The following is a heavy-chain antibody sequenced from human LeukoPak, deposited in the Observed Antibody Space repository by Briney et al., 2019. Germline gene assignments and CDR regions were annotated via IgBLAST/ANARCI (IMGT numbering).Heavy chain of an antibody. D-gene: IGHD3-16*01. CDR3: ARDATLGY. V-gene: IGHV4-59*01. CDR2: IYYSGST. CDR1: GGSISSFY. Sequence: SETLSLTCTVSGGSISSFYWSWIRQPPGKGLEWIGYIYYSGSTNYNPSLKSRVTISVDTSKNQFSLKLSSVTAADTAVYYCARDATLGYWGQGTLVTVSS. J-gene: IGHJ4*02.